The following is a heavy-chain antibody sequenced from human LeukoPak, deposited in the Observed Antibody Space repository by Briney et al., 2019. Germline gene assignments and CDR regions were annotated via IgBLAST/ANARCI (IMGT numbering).Heavy chain of an antibody. CDR1: GFTFSSYW. CDR2: INSDGSST. J-gene: IGHJ4*02. D-gene: IGHD3-22*01. Sequence: PGGSLRLSCAASGFTFSSYWMHWVRQAPGKGLVWVSRINSDGSSTSYADSVKGRFTISRDNAKNSLYLQMNSLRAEDTAVYYCASDYYYDSSGSHGWGQGTLVTVSS. CDR3: ASDYYYDSSGSHG. V-gene: IGHV3-74*01.